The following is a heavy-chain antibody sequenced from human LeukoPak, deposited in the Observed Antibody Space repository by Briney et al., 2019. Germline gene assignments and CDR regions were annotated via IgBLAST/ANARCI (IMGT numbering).Heavy chain of an antibody. D-gene: IGHD3-3*01. J-gene: IGHJ3*02. CDR1: GYTFTSYG. V-gene: IGHV1-18*01. CDR3: ARLRTYYDFWSGYSYDAFDI. CDR2: ISAYNGNT. Sequence: ASVTVSCKASGYTFTSYGISWVRQAPGQGLEWMGWISAYNGNTNYAQKLQGRVNMTTDTSTSTAYMELRSLRSDDTAVYYCARLRTYYDFWSGYSYDAFDIWGQGTMVTVSS.